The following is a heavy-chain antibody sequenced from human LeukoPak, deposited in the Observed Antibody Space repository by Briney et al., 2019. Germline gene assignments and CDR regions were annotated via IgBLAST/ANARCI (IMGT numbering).Heavy chain of an antibody. CDR3: ARVPCSGGSCYYLHFDY. CDR1: GFTFSSYS. CDR2: ISSSGSTI. V-gene: IGHV3-48*04. Sequence: PGGSLRLSCAASGFTFSSYSMSWIPQATGKVLEWVSYISSSGSTIYYADSVKGRFTISRDNAKHSLYLQMNSLRAEDTAVYYCARVPCSGGSCYYLHFDYWGQGTLVTVSS. D-gene: IGHD2-15*01. J-gene: IGHJ4*02.